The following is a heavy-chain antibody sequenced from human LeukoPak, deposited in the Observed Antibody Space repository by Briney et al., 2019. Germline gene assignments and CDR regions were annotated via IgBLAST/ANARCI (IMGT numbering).Heavy chain of an antibody. J-gene: IGHJ6*03. D-gene: IGHD6-13*01. CDR1: GYSFTSYW. V-gene: IGHV5-51*01. CDR3: AILQYSSSSYYMDV. CDR2: IYPGDSDT. Sequence: NPGDSLKISCKGSGYSFTSYWIGCLRHMPGKGLEWMGIIYPGDSDTRYSPSFQGQVTISADKSISTAYLQWSSLKASDTAMYYCAILQYSSSSYYMDVWGKGTTVTVSS.